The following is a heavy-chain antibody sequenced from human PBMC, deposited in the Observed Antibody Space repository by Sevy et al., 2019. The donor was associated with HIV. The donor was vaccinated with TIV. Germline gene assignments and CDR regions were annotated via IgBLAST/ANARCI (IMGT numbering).Heavy chain of an antibody. CDR2: VSRNGGTP. Sequence: GGSLRLSCAASGFTITGKAVHWVRQAPGRGLEWVARVSRNGGTPEYGDSAKGRFTISRDNSKNTVYLQLKELRAEDTALYYCVKEGRDDFNPYLDFWGQGILVTVSS. CDR1: GFTITGKA. J-gene: IGHJ4*02. V-gene: IGHV3-23*01. CDR3: VKEGRDDFNPYLDF. D-gene: IGHD3-10*01.